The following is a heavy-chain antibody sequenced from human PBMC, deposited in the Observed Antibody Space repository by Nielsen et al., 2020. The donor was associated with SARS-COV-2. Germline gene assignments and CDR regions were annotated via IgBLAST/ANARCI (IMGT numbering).Heavy chain of an antibody. J-gene: IGHJ6*02. CDR2: ILHYGGNV. CDR1: GFSFMTYN. Sequence: GGSLTLSCTASGFSFMTYNMHLVRQAPGKGLEWVAAILHYGGNVYHADSVKGRFTISRDNSRNTLYLQMNTLRPEDTAVYSCARDAYGDLIYGMDVWGRGTTVTVSS. D-gene: IGHD4-17*01. CDR3: ARDAYGDLIYGMDV. V-gene: IGHV3-30*04.